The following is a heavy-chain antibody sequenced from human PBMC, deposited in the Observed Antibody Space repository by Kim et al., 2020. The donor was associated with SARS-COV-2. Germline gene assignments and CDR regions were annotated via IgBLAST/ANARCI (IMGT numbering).Heavy chain of an antibody. Sequence: GGSLRLSCAASGFTFSSYGMHWVRQAPGKGLEWVSAIWYDGSNTYYADSVKGRFTISRDNSKNTLYLQMNSLRAEDTAVYYCARVSADDGYFDSWGQVT. CDR2: IWYDGSNT. CDR1: GFTFSSYG. CDR3: ARVSADDGYFDS. V-gene: IGHV3-33*01. J-gene: IGHJ4*02. D-gene: IGHD1-1*01.